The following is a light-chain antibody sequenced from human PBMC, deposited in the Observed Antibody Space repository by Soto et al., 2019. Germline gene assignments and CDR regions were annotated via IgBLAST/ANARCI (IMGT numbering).Light chain of an antibody. CDR3: AVWDDSLNGHV. CDR1: SSNIGTSS. Sequence: SVLTQPPSASGTPGQTVTISCSGRSSNIGTSSVHWYKHLPGTAPKPLIYTNDQRPSGVPDRFSGAKSGTSASLAISGLQSEDEADYYCAVWDDSLNGHVFGAGTKVPVL. CDR2: TND. V-gene: IGLV1-44*01. J-gene: IGLJ1*01.